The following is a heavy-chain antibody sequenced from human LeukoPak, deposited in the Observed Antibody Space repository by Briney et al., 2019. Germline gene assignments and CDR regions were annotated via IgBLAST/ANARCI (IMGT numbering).Heavy chain of an antibody. CDR3: ARVRIYCSGGSCYSQGFDY. V-gene: IGHV4-59*01. D-gene: IGHD2-15*01. Sequence: PSETLSLTCTVSGGSISNYYWSWIRRPSGKGLEWIGYIYYSGRTNYNPSLKSRVTISVDTSKNQFSLKLSSVTAADTAVYYCARVRIYCSGGSCYSQGFDYWGQGTLVTVSS. CDR1: GGSISNYY. J-gene: IGHJ4*02. CDR2: IYYSGRT.